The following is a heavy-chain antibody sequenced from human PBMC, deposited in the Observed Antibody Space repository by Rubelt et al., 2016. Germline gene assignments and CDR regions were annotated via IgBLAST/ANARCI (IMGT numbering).Heavy chain of an antibody. CDR3: ARGPVTTPDYYYSMDV. CDR2: VFYTGSA. J-gene: IGHJ6*02. V-gene: IGHV4-61*08. CDR1: GGSISSGGYY. Sequence: QVQLQESGPGLVKPSQTLSLTCTVSGGSISSGGYYWSWIRQHPGKGLEWIGYVFYTGSANYNPSLTNRVTISVATARNQFSRKLSSVNAADTAVYYCARGPVTTPDYYYSMDVWGQGTTVTVSS. D-gene: IGHD4-11*01.